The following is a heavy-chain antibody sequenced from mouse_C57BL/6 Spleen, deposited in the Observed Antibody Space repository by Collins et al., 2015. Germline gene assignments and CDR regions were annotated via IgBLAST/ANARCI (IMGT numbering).Heavy chain of an antibody. CDR3: ARDYYGSSWYFDV. CDR2: INPNNGGT. J-gene: IGHJ1*03. Sequence: EVQLQQSGPELVKPGASVKISCKASGYTFTDYYMNWVKQSHGKSLEWIGDINPNNGGTSYNQKFKGKATLTVDKSSRTAYMEFRSLTSEDSAVYYCARDYYGSSWYFDVWGTGTTVTVSS. D-gene: IGHD1-1*01. V-gene: IGHV1-26*01. CDR1: GYTFTDYY.